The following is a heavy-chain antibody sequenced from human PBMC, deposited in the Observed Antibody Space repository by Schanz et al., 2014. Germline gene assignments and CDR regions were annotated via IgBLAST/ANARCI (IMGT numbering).Heavy chain of an antibody. D-gene: IGHD4-17*01. Sequence: VQLEQSGAEVKKPGSSVKVSCKASGGTFSSFGINWVRQAPGQGLEWMGRIIPILGIANYAQKFQGRVTITADKSTFTAYMDVSSLNSDDTAVYYCATLDYADSVSWGQGTLVTVSS. CDR3: ATLDYADSVS. V-gene: IGHV1-69*02. J-gene: IGHJ5*02. CDR1: GGTFSSFG. CDR2: IIPILGIA.